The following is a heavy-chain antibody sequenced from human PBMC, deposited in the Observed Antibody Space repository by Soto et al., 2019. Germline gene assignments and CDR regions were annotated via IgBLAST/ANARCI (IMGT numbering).Heavy chain of an antibody. CDR2: INPNSGGT. CDR3: ARLTNYYDSSGHLTGYFDY. CDR1: GYTFTGYY. J-gene: IGHJ4*02. Sequence: ASVKVSCKASGYTFTGYYMHWVRQAPGQGLEWMGWINPNSGGTNYAQKFQGWVTMTRDTSISTAYMELSRLRSDDTAVYYCARLTNYYDSSGHLTGYFDYWGQGTLVTVSS. V-gene: IGHV1-2*04. D-gene: IGHD3-22*01.